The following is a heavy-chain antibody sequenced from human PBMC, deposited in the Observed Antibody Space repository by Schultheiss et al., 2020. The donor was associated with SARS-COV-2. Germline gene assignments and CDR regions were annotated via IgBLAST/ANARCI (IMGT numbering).Heavy chain of an antibody. V-gene: IGHV4-59*11. J-gene: IGHJ2*01. CDR1: GGSFSGHY. Sequence: SETLSLTCTIYGGSFSGHYWSWIRQPPGKGLEWVGYIYYSGSTNYNPSLKSRVTISVDTSKNQFSLKLSSVTAADTAVYYCARDRYDFWSGYVSYWYFDLWGRGTLVTVSS. D-gene: IGHD3-3*01. CDR2: IYYSGST. CDR3: ARDRYDFWSGYVSYWYFDL.